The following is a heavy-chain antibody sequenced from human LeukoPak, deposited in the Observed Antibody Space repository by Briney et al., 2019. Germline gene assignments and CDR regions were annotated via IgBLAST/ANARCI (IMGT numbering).Heavy chain of an antibody. J-gene: IGHJ4*02. D-gene: IGHD6-6*01. CDR2: INHSGST. Sequence: PSETLSLTCAVYGGSFSGYYWSWIRQPSGKGLEWIGEINHSGSTNYNPSLKSRVTISVDTSKNQFSLKLSSVTAADTAVYYCARLSRIAARSSDYWGQGTLVTVSS. V-gene: IGHV4-34*01. CDR3: ARLSRIAARSSDY. CDR1: GGSFSGYY.